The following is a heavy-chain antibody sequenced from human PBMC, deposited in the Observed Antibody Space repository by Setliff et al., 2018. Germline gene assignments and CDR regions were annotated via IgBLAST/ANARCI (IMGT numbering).Heavy chain of an antibody. V-gene: IGHV4-61*09. Sequence: PSETLSLTCTVSGDSISSGPYYWSWIRQPAGKGLEWIGHVYIRGSTNYNPSLKSRVTISVDTSKNQFSLRLTSVTAADTAVYYCARCFGVVETYFYYYMDVWGKGTTVTVSS. CDR3: ARCFGVVETYFYYYMDV. CDR1: GDSISSGPYY. CDR2: VYIRGST. J-gene: IGHJ6*03. D-gene: IGHD3-3*01.